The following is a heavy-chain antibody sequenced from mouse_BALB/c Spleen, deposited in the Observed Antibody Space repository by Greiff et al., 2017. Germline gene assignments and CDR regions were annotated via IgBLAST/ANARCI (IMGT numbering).Heavy chain of an antibody. CDR2: IYPGDGDT. CDR1: GYTFTSYW. J-gene: IGHJ1*01. V-gene: IGHV1-87*01. CDR3: ARGGRYWYFDV. Sequence: QVQLQQSGAELARPGASVKLSCKASGYTFTSYWMQWVKQRPGQGLEWIGAIYPGDGDTRYTQKFKGKATLTADKSSSTAYMQLSSLASEDSAVYYCARGGRYWYFDVWGAGTTVTVSS.